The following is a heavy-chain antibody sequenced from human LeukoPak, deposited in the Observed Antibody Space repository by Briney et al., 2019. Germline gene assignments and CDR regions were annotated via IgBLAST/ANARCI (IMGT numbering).Heavy chain of an antibody. Sequence: SETLSLTCTVSGGSISSYYWSWIRQPPGKGLEWIGCIYYSGSTNYNPSLKSRVTISVDTSKNQFSLKLSSVTAADTAVYYCARLGRGGPEYYDFWSGYRDTYYFDYWGQGTLVTVSS. V-gene: IGHV4-59*08. CDR3: ARLGRGGPEYYDFWSGYRDTYYFDY. CDR1: GGSISSYY. D-gene: IGHD3-3*01. CDR2: IYYSGST. J-gene: IGHJ4*02.